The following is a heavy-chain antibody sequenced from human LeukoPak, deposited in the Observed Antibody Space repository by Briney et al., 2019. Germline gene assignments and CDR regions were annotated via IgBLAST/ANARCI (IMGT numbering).Heavy chain of an antibody. D-gene: IGHD4-4*01. CDR1: GGSISGYQ. V-gene: IGHV4-59*08. CDR2: IYNSGST. J-gene: IGHJ4*02. Sequence: SETLCLACTVSGGSISGYQWSWIRQPPGKALEWIGYIYNSGSTKYNPSLKSRVTISVDTSKNQFSLKLSSVTAADTAVYYCARVTAVNYDLDYWGLGTLATVSS. CDR3: ARVTAVNYDLDY.